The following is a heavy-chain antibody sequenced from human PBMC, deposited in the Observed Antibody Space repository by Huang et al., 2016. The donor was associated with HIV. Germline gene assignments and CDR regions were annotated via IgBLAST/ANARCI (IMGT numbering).Heavy chain of an antibody. CDR2: IKQDGSEK. CDR3: ARDGGEH. V-gene: IGHV3-7*01. Sequence: EVQLVESGGGLVRPGGSLRLSCGASGFTFSRYWMTWVRQAPGKGMEWVANIKQDGSEKYYLDSVKGRFTISGDNVENTVDLQMNGLRVEDTAVYYCARDGGEHWGQGSLVIVSS. D-gene: IGHD2-15*01. CDR1: GFTFSRYW. J-gene: IGHJ4*02.